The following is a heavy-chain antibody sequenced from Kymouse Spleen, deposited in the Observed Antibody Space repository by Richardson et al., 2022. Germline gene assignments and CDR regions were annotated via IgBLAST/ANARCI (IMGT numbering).Heavy chain of an antibody. Sequence: QVQLQESGPGLVKPSETLSLTCTVSGGSISSYYWSWIRQPPGKGLEWIGYIYYSGSTNYNPSLKSRVTISVDTSKNQFSLKLSSVTAADTAVYYCAREYSGSYYYYGMDVWGQGTTVTVSS. V-gene: IGHV4-59*01. CDR3: AREYSGSYYYYGMDV. D-gene: IGHD1-26*01. CDR1: GGSISSYY. CDR2: IYYSGST. J-gene: IGHJ6*02.